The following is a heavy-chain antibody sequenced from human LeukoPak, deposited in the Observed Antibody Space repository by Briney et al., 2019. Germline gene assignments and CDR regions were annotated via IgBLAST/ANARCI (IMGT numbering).Heavy chain of an antibody. V-gene: IGHV4-59*01. Sequence: SETLSLTCTVSGGSISSYYWSWIRQPPGKGLEWIGYIYCSGSTNYNPSLKSRVTISVDTSKNQFSLKLSSVTATDTAVYYCARTPLSYIYGYLAAFHIWGQGTMVTVSS. CDR1: GGSISSYY. CDR2: IYCSGST. J-gene: IGHJ3*02. CDR3: ARTPLSYIYGYLAAFHI. D-gene: IGHD5-18*01.